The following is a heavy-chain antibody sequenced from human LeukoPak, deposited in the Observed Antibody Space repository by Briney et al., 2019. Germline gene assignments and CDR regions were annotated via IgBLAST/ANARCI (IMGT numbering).Heavy chain of an antibody. CDR2: ISGSGGST. Sequence: GGSLRLSCTASGFTFSSYGISWVRQAPGKGLEWVSAISGSGGSTYYADSVKGRFTISRDNSKNTLYLQMNSLRAEDTAVYYCAKGGGRFSYYYMDVWGKGTTVTISS. D-gene: IGHD3-10*01. CDR3: AKGGGRFSYYYMDV. CDR1: GFTFSSYG. J-gene: IGHJ6*03. V-gene: IGHV3-23*01.